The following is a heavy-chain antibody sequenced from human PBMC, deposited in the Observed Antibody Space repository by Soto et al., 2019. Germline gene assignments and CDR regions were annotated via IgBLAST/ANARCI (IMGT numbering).Heavy chain of an antibody. J-gene: IGHJ4*02. D-gene: IGHD3-16*01. CDR3: AGGGWTQIDY. Sequence: AQYLLDPRSFSGGSPVTGSRSVCLAPPGKGLEWIGYIYYSGRTNYTPSLKSRVTISVDTSKNQFSLKLSSVTAADTAVYYCAGGGWTQIDYCGQGHLVTVSA. V-gene: IGHV4-59*08. CDR2: IYYSGRT. CDR1: GGSPVTGS.